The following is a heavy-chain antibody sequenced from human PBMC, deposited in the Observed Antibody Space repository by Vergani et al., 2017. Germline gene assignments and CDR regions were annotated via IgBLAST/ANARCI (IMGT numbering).Heavy chain of an antibody. V-gene: IGHV3-21*01. D-gene: IGHD1-26*01. Sequence: EVQLVESGGGLVKPGGSLRLSCAASGFTFSSYSMNWVRQAPGKGLEWVSSISSSSSYIYYADSVKGRFTISRDHAKNSLYLQMNSLRAEDTAVYYCARDGARHSGSYWGWFDPWGQGTLVTVSS. CDR1: GFTFSSYS. J-gene: IGHJ5*02. CDR2: ISSSSSYI. CDR3: ARDGARHSGSYWGWFDP.